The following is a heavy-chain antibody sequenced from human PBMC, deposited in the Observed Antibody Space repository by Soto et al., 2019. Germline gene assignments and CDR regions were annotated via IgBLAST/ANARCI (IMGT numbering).Heavy chain of an antibody. CDR3: ARVSSSIVVVPDYGMDV. Sequence: QVQLVQSGVEVKKPGASVKVSCKASGYTFISHGISWVRQAPGHGLEGRGWIGGRNGNTNYAQKLQGRVTLTTDTSTSPADMELRTLRSDDTAVYYCARVSSSIVVVPDYGMDVWGQGTTVTVSS. CDR2: IGGRNGNT. CDR1: GYTFISHG. V-gene: IGHV1-18*04. D-gene: IGHD2-15*01. J-gene: IGHJ6*02.